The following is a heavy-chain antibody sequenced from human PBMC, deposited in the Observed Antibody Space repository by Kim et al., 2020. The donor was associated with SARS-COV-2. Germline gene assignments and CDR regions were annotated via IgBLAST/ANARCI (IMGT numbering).Heavy chain of an antibody. CDR2: ISWNSGNI. J-gene: IGHJ6*02. V-gene: IGHV3-9*01. CDR1: GFTFDDYA. D-gene: IGHD6-13*01. CDR3: AKDENRGYGSSWYDPEYYGMDV. Sequence: GGSLRLSCAASGFTFDDYAMHWVRQAPGKGLEWVSGISWNSGNIGYADSVKGRFTISRDNAKNSLYLQMNSLRAEDTALYYCAKDENRGYGSSWYDPEYYGMDVWGQGTTVTVSS.